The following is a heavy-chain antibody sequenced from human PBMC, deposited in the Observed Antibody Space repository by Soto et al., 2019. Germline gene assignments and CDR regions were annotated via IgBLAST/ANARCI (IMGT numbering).Heavy chain of an antibody. CDR3: ARDRSQQRFLEWLPSPHWFDP. CDR2: ISPSDGIT. CDR1: GYRFTNYN. J-gene: IGHJ5*02. Sequence: ASVKVSCKASGYRFTNYNMFWVRQAPGHGLEWMGIISPSDGITRYAQRFQGRITMTRDTSTSTVYMELRSLRSEDTAVYYCARDRSQQRFLEWLPSPHWFDPWGQGTLVTVSS. D-gene: IGHD3-3*01. V-gene: IGHV1-46*01.